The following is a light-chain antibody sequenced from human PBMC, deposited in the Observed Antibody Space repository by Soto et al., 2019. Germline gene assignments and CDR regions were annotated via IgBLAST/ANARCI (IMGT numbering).Light chain of an antibody. J-gene: IGLJ1*01. CDR1: SSDVGDYSY. V-gene: IGLV2-11*01. CDR3: CSYAGSYTSPYV. CDR2: DVT. Sequence: QSVLTQPRSVSGSPGQSVTISCTGTSSDVGDYSYVSWYQQHPGKAPKLIIYDVTKRPSGVPGRFSGSKSGNTASLTISGLQAEDEADYFCCSYAGSYTSPYVFGTGTKVTVL.